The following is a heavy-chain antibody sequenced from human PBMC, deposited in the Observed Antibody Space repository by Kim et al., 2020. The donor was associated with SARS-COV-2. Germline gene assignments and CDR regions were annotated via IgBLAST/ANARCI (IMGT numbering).Heavy chain of an antibody. Sequence: YATAYAAALKGRFTISRDDSKTTTYLQMNSLRTEDTAVYYCTRQGATTDSWGQGTLVTVSS. CDR3: TRQGATTDS. CDR2: YAT. V-gene: IGHV3-73*01. J-gene: IGHJ4*02. D-gene: IGHD5-12*01.